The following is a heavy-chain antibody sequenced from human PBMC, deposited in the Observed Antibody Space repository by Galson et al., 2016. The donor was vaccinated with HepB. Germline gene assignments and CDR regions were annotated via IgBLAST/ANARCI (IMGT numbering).Heavy chain of an antibody. V-gene: IGHV4-61*01. D-gene: IGHD3-22*01. CDR2: IHDSGST. J-gene: IGHJ4*02. Sequence: SETLSLTCTVSGGSVSSGTYYWSWIRQPPGKGLEWIGYIHDSGSTNYHPSLKSRVTISVDTSKNQFSLRLNSVTAADTAVYYCARASGPLTYYYDSSGYEDYWGQGTLVTVSS. CDR1: GGSVSSGTYY. CDR3: ARASGPLTYYYDSSGYEDY.